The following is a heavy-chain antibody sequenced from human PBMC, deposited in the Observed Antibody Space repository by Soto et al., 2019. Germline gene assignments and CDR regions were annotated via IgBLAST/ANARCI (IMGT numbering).Heavy chain of an antibody. CDR1: GYTFTSYD. J-gene: IGHJ6*03. CDR2: MNPNSGNT. V-gene: IGHV1-8*01. Sequence: ASVKVSCKASGYTFTSYDINWVRQATGQGLEWMGWMNPNSGNTGYAQKFQGRVTMTRNTSISTAYMELSSLRSEDTAVYYCARGPSAPTYYYYYMDVWGKGTTVTVSS. CDR3: ARGPSAPTYYYYYMDV.